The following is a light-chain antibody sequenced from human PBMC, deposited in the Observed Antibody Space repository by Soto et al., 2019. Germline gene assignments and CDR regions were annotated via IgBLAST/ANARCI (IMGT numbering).Light chain of an antibody. CDR2: GAS. CDR1: QSLSNSQ. J-gene: IGKJ5*01. V-gene: IGKV3-20*01. CDR3: QQYGSSPPIT. Sequence: ENVLTQSPSTLSLSPGETATLSCRARQSLSNSQIVWYQQKPGQAPRLLISGASSRATGIPDRFFGSGSGTDFTLTISRLEPEDFAVYYCQQYGSSPPITFGQGTRLEIK.